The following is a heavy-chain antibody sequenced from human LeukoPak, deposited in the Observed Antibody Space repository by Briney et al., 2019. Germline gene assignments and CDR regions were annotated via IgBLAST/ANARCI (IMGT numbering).Heavy chain of an antibody. CDR2: IYYSGST. Sequence: SETLSLTCTVSGGSISSYYWSWIRQPPGKGLEWIGYIYYSGSTNYNPSLKSRVTISVDTSKNQFSLKLSSVTAADTAVYYCARDPARYYDILTGDYYYYGMDVWGQGTTVTVSS. V-gene: IGHV4-59*01. J-gene: IGHJ6*02. D-gene: IGHD3-9*01. CDR3: ARDPARYYDILTGDYYYYGMDV. CDR1: GGSISSYY.